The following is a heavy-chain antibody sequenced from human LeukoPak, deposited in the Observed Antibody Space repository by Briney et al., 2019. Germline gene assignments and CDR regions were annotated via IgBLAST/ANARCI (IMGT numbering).Heavy chain of an antibody. CDR2: ISGSGGST. Sequence: GGSLRLSCAASGFTFSSYAMSWVRQAPGKGLEWVSAISGSGGSTYYADSVKGRFTISRDNAKNSLYLQMNSLRAEDTAVYYCARDPTYYYGSGSYYTDKWGQGTLVTVSS. V-gene: IGHV3-23*01. CDR3: ARDPTYYYGSGSYYTDK. J-gene: IGHJ4*02. D-gene: IGHD3-10*01. CDR1: GFTFSSYA.